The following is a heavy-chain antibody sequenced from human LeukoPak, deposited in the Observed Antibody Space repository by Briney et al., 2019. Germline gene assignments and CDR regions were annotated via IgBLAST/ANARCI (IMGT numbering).Heavy chain of an antibody. CDR2: ISSSGSTI. D-gene: IGHD6-6*01. V-gene: IGHV3-48*03. CDR3: ARGSAARPQDAFDI. J-gene: IGHJ3*02. CDR1: GFTFSSYE. Sequence: GGSLRLSCAASGFTFSSYEMNWVRQAPGKGLEWVSYISSSGSTIYYADSVKGRFTISRDNAKNSLYLQMNSLRAEDTALYYCARGSAARPQDAFDIWGQGTMVTVSS.